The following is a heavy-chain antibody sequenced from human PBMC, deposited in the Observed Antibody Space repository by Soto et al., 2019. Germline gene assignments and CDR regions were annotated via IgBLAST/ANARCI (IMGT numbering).Heavy chain of an antibody. CDR1: GDSITSNSYI. J-gene: IGHJ6*02. D-gene: IGHD2-8*01. CDR2: IYYSGST. V-gene: IGHV4-39*01. Sequence: SETLSLTCTVSGDSITSNSYIWAWIRQPPGKGLEWIGSIYYSGSTYHNPSLKSRVTISVDRSNNQFSLKLSSVTAADTAVYYCARACSVVTDVWGQGTTVTVSS. CDR3: ARACSVVTDV.